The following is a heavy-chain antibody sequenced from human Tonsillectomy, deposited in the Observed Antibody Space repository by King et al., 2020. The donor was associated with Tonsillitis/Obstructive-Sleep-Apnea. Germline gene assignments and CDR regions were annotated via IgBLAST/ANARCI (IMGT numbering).Heavy chain of an antibody. Sequence: VQLVESGGGVVQPVRSLRLSCAAYGFTFSISGMHWVRQAPGKGLEWVALIWYAGSNKNYAESVKGGFTTSRDNSKNTVYLQMNSLRAEDTAVYYCARDGIDYGFDYWGQGTLVTVSS. J-gene: IGHJ4*02. D-gene: IGHD4-17*01. CDR3: ARDGIDYGFDY. CDR2: IWYAGSNK. CDR1: GFTFSISG. V-gene: IGHV3-33*01.